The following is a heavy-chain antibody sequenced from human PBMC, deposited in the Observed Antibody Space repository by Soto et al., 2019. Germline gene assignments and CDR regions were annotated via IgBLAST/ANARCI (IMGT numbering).Heavy chain of an antibody. J-gene: IGHJ4*02. CDR1: GFTLSNYA. Sequence: EVRLLESGGGLVQPGGSLRLSCAASGFTLSNYAMTWVRQPPGKGLGWVSGMNGRGGSTSSADSVKGRFAISRDNSKNTLYLQMNSLRDGDTAVYYCASGFTAGRGSPPDYWGQGTLVTVSS. CDR2: MNGRGGST. CDR3: ASGFTAGRGSPPDY. D-gene: IGHD2-15*01. V-gene: IGHV3-23*01.